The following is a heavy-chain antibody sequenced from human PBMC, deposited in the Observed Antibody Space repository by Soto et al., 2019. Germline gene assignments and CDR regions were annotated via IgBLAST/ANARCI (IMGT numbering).Heavy chain of an antibody. Sequence: GGSLRLSCAASGFTFSSYGMHWVRQAPGKGLEWVAVISYDGSNKYYADSVKGRFTISRDNSKNTLYLQMNSLRAEDTAVYYCANFDLVVVCWGQGTLVTVS. CDR2: ISYDGSNK. J-gene: IGHJ4*02. V-gene: IGHV3-30*18. CDR3: ANFDLVVVC. D-gene: IGHD3-16*01. CDR1: GFTFSSYG.